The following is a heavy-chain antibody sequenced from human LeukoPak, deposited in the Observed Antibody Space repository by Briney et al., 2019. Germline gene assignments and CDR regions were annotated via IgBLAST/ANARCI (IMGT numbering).Heavy chain of an antibody. D-gene: IGHD1-7*01. CDR3: ARAPNWNYAENYYFDS. J-gene: IGHJ4*02. V-gene: IGHV4-4*07. CDR2: IYTSGST. CDR1: GGSISSYY. Sequence: SETLSLTCTVSGGSISSYYWSWIRQPPGKGLEWIGRIYTSGSTNYNPSLKSRVTMSVDTSKKQFSLRLSSVTAADTAVYYCARAPNWNYAENYYFDSWGQGTLVTVSS.